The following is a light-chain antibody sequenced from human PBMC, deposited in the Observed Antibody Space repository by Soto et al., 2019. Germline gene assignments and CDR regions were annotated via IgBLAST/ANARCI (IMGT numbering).Light chain of an antibody. Sequence: ETVLTQSPGTLSLSPGERATLSCRASQSVSTTYLAWYQQRPGQAPRLLIYGASGRATGIPDRFSGSGSGTDFTLTINRLEPEDFAVYYCQLLGNTFHTVGPGTRVDIK. CDR3: QLLGNTFHT. CDR2: GAS. CDR1: QSVSTTY. J-gene: IGKJ3*01. V-gene: IGKV3-20*01.